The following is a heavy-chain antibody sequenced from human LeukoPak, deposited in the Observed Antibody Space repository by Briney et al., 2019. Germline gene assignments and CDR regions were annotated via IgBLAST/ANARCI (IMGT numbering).Heavy chain of an antibody. Sequence: PSQTLSLTCAVSGGSISSGGYYGSCIRQPPGKALEWIGYIYHCGSNYYNPSLKSRVTISVDRSKNQFSLKLSSVTAADTAVYYCARTTGGSGEFDYWGQGTLVTVSS. CDR1: GGSISSGGYY. D-gene: IGHD3-10*01. J-gene: IGHJ4*02. V-gene: IGHV4-30-2*01. CDR2: IYHCGSN. CDR3: ARTTGGSGEFDY.